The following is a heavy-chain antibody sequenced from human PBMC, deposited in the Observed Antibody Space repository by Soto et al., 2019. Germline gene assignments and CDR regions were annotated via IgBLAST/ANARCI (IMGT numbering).Heavy chain of an antibody. CDR3: ARHVPPAGYYYGLDV. V-gene: IGHV1-69*12. CDR1: GGTFSSYA. Sequence: QVQLVQSGAEVKKPGSSVKVSCKASGGTFSSYAISWVRQAPGQGLEWMGGIIPIFGTANYAQKFQGRVTITADEPTSTAYMELSSLRSDDTAVYYCARHVPPAGYYYGLDVWGQGTTVTVSS. D-gene: IGHD2-2*01. J-gene: IGHJ6*02. CDR2: IIPIFGTA.